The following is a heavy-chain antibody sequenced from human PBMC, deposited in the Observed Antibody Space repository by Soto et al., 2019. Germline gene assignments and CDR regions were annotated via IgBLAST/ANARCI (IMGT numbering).Heavy chain of an antibody. CDR2: ISYDGSLQ. D-gene: IGHD5-18*01. Sequence: QAQLVESGGGVVQPGRSLRLSCAASGFAFSSYGMHWVRQAPGTGLEWVAVISYDGSLQHYADSVKGRFTISRDNSKNMVLLQMSSLRAEDTAVYYCVSDRGYGHASVPYSRAQGTLVSVSS. J-gene: IGHJ5*01. CDR1: GFAFSSYG. V-gene: IGHV3-30*03. CDR3: VSDRGYGHASVPYS.